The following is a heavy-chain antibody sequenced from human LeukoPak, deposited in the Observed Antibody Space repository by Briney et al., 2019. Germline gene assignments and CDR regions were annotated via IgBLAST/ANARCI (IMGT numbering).Heavy chain of an antibody. CDR1: GFTFSSYG. V-gene: IGHV3-30*03. CDR3: ARATVTRWFDP. J-gene: IGHJ5*02. Sequence: LGGSLRLSCAASGFTFSSYGMHWVRQAPGKGLEWVAVISSDGSNKYYADSVKGRFTISRDNSKNTLYLQMNSLRAEDTAVYYCARATVTRWFDPWGQGTLVTVSS. CDR2: ISSDGSNK. D-gene: IGHD4-17*01.